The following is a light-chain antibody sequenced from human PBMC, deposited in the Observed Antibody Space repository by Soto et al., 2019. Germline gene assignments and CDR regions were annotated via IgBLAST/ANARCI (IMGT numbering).Light chain of an antibody. J-gene: IGLJ2*01. CDR1: SSDVGGYNY. Sequence: QSVLTQPASVSGSPGQSITISCTGTSSDVGGYNYVSWYQQHPDKAPKLMIYDVSNRPSGVSNRFSGSKSGNTASLTISGLQAEDEADYYCSSYTSSSTPGVVFGGGTQLTVL. CDR3: SSYTSSSTPGVV. CDR2: DVS. V-gene: IGLV2-14*01.